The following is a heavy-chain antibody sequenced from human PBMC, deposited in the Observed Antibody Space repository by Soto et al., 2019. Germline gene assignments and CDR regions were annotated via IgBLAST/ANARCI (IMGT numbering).Heavy chain of an antibody. V-gene: IGHV1-46*02. Sequence: ASVKVSCKASGYTFNRYYMHWVRQASGQGLEWMGMINPSGTITSCAQKFQGRVTMARDTSTSTLYMDLSSLTSEDTAVYYCTRGSFLEWSYMDVWGQGTTVTVSS. CDR2: INPSGTIT. D-gene: IGHD3-3*01. CDR3: TRGSFLEWSYMDV. CDR1: GYTFNRYY. J-gene: IGHJ6*02.